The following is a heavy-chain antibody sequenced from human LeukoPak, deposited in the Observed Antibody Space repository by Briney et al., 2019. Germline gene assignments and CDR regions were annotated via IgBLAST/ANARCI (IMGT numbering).Heavy chain of an antibody. V-gene: IGHV4-4*07. CDR1: GGSISNYY. CDR3: AREGHSSGWSAFDY. D-gene: IGHD6-19*01. Sequence: SETLSLTCTVSGGSISNYYWSWIRQPAGKGLEWIGRIYTSGSTNYNPSLKSRVTMSIDTSKNQFSLKLSSVTAADTAVYYCAREGHSSGWSAFDYWGQGTLVTVSS. J-gene: IGHJ4*02. CDR2: IYTSGST.